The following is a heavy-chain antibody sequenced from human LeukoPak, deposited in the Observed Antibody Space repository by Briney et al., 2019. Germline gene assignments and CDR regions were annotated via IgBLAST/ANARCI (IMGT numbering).Heavy chain of an antibody. D-gene: IGHD2-2*02. V-gene: IGHV4-39*01. CDR2: IYYSGST. CDR1: GGSISSSSYY. J-gene: IGHJ3*02. CDR3: ARLLDGYCSSTSCYTDAFDI. Sequence: SETLSLTCTVSGGSISSSSYYCGWIRQPPGKGLEWIGSIYYSGSTYYNPSLKSRVTISVDTSKNQFSLKLSSVTAADTAVYYCARLLDGYCSSTSCYTDAFDIWGQGTMVTVSS.